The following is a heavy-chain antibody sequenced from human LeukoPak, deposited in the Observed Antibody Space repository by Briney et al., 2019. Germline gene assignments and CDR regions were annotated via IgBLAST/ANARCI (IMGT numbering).Heavy chain of an antibody. D-gene: IGHD1-26*01. Sequence: ASAQVSCKTSGYTFTSYYIHWVRQAPGAGLEWMGIFNPSIHGATYAQKFQGRVTMTMDTSTSTVSMYLSSLRSEDTAVYYCARTKVGAARGYGFDFWGQGTLVTVSS. J-gene: IGHJ4*02. CDR2: FNPSIHGA. CDR1: GYTFTSYY. CDR3: ARTKVGAARGYGFDF. V-gene: IGHV1-46*01.